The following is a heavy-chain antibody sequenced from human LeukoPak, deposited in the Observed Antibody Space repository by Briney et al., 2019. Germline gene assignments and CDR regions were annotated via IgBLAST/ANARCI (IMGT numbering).Heavy chain of an antibody. Sequence: GSLRLSCAASGFTFSTYSMNWVRQAPGKGLEWVSYISSSSSTIYYADSVKGRFTTSRDNAKNTLYLEMNSPRAEDTAVYYCAARVHYGSGSYYNGNFDYWGQGTLVTVSS. CDR1: GFTFSTYS. D-gene: IGHD3-10*01. CDR2: ISSSSSTI. J-gene: IGHJ4*02. V-gene: IGHV3-48*01. CDR3: AARVHYGSGSYYNGNFDY.